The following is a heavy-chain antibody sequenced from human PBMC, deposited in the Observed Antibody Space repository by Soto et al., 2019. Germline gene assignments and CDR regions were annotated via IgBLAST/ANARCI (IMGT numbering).Heavy chain of an antibody. Sequence: SVKVSCKASGGTLSSYAISWVRQAPGQGLEWMGGIIPIFGTANYPQKLQGRVTMTTDTSTGTAYMELRSLTSDDTAVYYCARGPYFDYWGQEPRVTASS. CDR2: IIPIFGTA. CDR3: ARGPYFDY. J-gene: IGHJ4*02. V-gene: IGHV1-69*05. CDR1: GGTLSSYA.